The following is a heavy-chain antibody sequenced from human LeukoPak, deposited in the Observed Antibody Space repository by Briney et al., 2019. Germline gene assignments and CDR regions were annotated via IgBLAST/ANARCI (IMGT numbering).Heavy chain of an antibody. D-gene: IGHD3-22*01. V-gene: IGHV1-69*05. CDR2: IIPIFGTA. J-gene: IGHJ4*02. CDR3: ARAPYYYDSSGYYARPYYFDY. Sequence: SVKVSCKASGGTFSSYAISWVRQAPGQGLEWMGGIIPIFGTANYAQKFQGRVTITTDESTSTAYMELSSLRSEDMAVYYCARAPYYYDSSGYYARPYYFDYWGQGTLVTVSS. CDR1: GGTFSSYA.